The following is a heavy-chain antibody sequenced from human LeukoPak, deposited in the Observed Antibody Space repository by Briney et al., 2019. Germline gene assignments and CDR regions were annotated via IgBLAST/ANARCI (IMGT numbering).Heavy chain of an antibody. D-gene: IGHD6-6*01. CDR2: INSDGSST. J-gene: IGHJ4*02. V-gene: IGHV3-74*01. Sequence: GGSLRLSCAASGFTFSSYWMHWVRQAPGKGLVWFSRINSDGSSTSYADSVKGRFTISRDNAKNTLYLQMNSLRAEDTAVYYCARVAARRWYFDYWGQGTLVTVSS. CDR1: GFTFSSYW. CDR3: ARVAARRWYFDY.